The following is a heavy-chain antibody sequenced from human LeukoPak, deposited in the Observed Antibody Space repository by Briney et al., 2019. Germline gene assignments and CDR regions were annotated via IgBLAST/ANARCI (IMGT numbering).Heavy chain of an antibody. J-gene: IGHJ6*02. Sequence: ASVKVSCKASGYTFTCYYMHWVRQAPGQGLEWMGRINPNSGGTNYAQKFQGRVTMTRDTSISTAYMELSRLRSDDTAVYYCATDLGYYYYGMDVWGQGTTVTVSS. CDR3: ATDLGYYYYGMDV. CDR2: INPNSGGT. CDR1: GYTFTCYY. V-gene: IGHV1-2*06.